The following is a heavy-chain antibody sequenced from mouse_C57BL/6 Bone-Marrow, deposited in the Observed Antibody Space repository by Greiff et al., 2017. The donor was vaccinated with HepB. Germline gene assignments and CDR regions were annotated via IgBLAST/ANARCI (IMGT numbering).Heavy chain of an antibody. D-gene: IGHD1-1*01. CDR3: ASPVVARAMDY. V-gene: IGHV1-26*01. CDR2: INPNNGGT. CDR1: GYTFTDYY. J-gene: IGHJ4*01. Sequence: VQLKHSGPELVKPGASVKISCKASGYTFTDYYMNWVKQSHGKSLEWIGDINPNNGGTSYNQKFKGKATLTVDKSSSTAYMELRSLTSEDSAVYYCASPVVARAMDYWGQGTSVTVSS.